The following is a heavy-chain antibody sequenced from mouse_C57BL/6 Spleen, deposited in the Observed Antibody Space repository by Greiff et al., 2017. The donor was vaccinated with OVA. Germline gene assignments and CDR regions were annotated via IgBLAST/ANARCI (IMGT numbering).Heavy chain of an antibody. V-gene: IGHV3-8*01. CDR3: ARCPITTVVATFWYFDV. CDR1: GYSITSDY. Sequence: EVKLQESGPGLAKPSQTLSLTCSVTGYSITSDYWNWIRKFPGNKLEYMGYISYSGSTYYNPSLKSRISITRDTSKNQYYLQLNSVTTEDTATYYCARCPITTVVATFWYFDVWGTGTTVTVSS. J-gene: IGHJ1*03. D-gene: IGHD1-1*01. CDR2: ISYSGST.